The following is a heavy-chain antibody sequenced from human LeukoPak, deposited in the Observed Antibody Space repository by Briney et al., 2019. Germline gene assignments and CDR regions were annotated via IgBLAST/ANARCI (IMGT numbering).Heavy chain of an antibody. CDR2: IRSKAFGGAT. J-gene: IGHJ4*02. Sequence: GGSLRLSCTGSGYTFGDYAMSWVRQSPGKGLEWVSLIRSKAFGGATEYAASVKGRSTISRDDSKSIAYLQMNSLKTEDTAMYYCTRDGGTLDYWGQGTLVTVSS. V-gene: IGHV3-49*04. D-gene: IGHD3-16*01. CDR1: GYTFGDYA. CDR3: TRDGGTLDY.